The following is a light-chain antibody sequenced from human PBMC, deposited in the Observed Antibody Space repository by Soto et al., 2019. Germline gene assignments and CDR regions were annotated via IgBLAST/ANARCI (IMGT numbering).Light chain of an antibody. CDR2: DAS. CDR3: QQYSTYSWT. Sequence: DIQMTQSPSALSASVGDRATITCRASQSISSWLAWYQQKPGKAPKLLMHDASSLESGVPSRFSGSASGTEFTLTISSLQPDDFATYFCQQYSTYSWTFGQGTKVDI. CDR1: QSISSW. J-gene: IGKJ1*01. V-gene: IGKV1-5*01.